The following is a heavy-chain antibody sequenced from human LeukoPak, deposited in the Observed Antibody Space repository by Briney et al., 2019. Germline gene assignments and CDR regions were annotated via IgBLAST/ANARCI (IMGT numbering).Heavy chain of an antibody. D-gene: IGHD1-26*01. J-gene: IGHJ4*02. CDR1: GFTSSSYG. CDR2: IRYDGSNK. Sequence: PGGSLRLSCAASGFTSSSYGMHWVRQAPGKGLEWVAFIRYDGSNKYYADSVKGRFTISRDNSKNTLYLQMNSLRAEDTAVYYCAKVGAPPDYFDYWGQGTLVTVSS. CDR3: AKVGAPPDYFDY. V-gene: IGHV3-30*02.